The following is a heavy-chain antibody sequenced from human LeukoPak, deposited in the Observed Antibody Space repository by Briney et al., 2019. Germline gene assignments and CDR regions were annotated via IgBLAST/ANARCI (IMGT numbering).Heavy chain of an antibody. CDR3: AAYDVLTSYAIDY. Sequence: ASVKVSCKASGYTFTSYYMHWVRQAPGQGLEWMGWINPNSGGTNYAQKFQGRVTMTRDTSISTAYMELSRLRSDDTAVYYCAAYDVLTSYAIDYWGQGTLVTVSS. D-gene: IGHD3/OR15-3a*01. J-gene: IGHJ4*02. CDR1: GYTFTSYY. V-gene: IGHV1-2*02. CDR2: INPNSGGT.